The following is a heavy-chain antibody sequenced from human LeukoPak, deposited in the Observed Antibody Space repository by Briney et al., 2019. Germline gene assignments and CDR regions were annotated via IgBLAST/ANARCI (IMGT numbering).Heavy chain of an antibody. CDR1: GFTFSDYY. CDR3: ARADSNNYKFLDY. CDR2: ISGDGTSI. V-gene: IGHV3-11*04. J-gene: IGHJ4*02. D-gene: IGHD4-11*01. Sequence: KPGGSLRLSCAASGFTFSDYYMSWIRQAPGKGLEWVSYISGDGTSIYYADSLKGRFTISRDNARHSVYLQMTSLDVEDTAVYFCARADSNNYKFLDYWGPGTLVTVSS.